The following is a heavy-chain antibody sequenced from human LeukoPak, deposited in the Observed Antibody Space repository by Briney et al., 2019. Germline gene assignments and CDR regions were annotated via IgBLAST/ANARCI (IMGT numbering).Heavy chain of an antibody. CDR1: GFTFSSYA. V-gene: IGHV3-30*04. D-gene: IGHD5-18*01. CDR3: ARGRGYSFVFDY. Sequence: GGSLRLSCAASGFTFSSYAMHWVRQAPGKGLEWVAVISYDGSNKYYADSVKGRFTTSRDNSKNTLYLQMNSLRAEDTAVYYCARGRGYSFVFDYWGQGTLVTVSS. CDR2: ISYDGSNK. J-gene: IGHJ4*02.